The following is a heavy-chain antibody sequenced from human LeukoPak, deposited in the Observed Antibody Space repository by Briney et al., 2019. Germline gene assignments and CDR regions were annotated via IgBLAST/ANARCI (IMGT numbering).Heavy chain of an antibody. V-gene: IGHV3-21*01. CDR2: ISSSSSYI. CDR3: ARDPTNYDFWSGYLSDYYMDV. Sequence: GGSLRLSCAASGFTFSSYSMNWVRQAPGKGLEWVSSISSSSSYIYYADSVEGRFTISRDNAENSLYLQMNSLRAEDTAVYYCARDPTNYDFWSGYLSDYYMDVWGKGTTVTVSS. J-gene: IGHJ6*03. D-gene: IGHD3-3*01. CDR1: GFTFSSYS.